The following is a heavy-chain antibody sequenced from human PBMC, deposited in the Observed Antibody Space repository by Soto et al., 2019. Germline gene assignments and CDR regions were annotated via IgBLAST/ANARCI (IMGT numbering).Heavy chain of an antibody. CDR2: ISGSSTYI. V-gene: IGHV3-21*06. CDR1: GFTFSGYS. Sequence: EVQLVESGGGLVKPGGSLRLSCAASGFTFSGYSMNWVRQAPGKGLEWVSSISGSSTYINYADSVKGRFTISRDSAKNSLYLHMNSLRAEDTAMYYCAREGRQLVLDYFDYWGQGTLVTVSS. J-gene: IGHJ4*02. D-gene: IGHD6-6*01. CDR3: AREGRQLVLDYFDY.